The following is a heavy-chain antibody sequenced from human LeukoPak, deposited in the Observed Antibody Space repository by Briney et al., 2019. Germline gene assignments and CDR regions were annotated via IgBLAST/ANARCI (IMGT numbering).Heavy chain of an antibody. J-gene: IGHJ4*02. CDR1: GYTFTGYY. V-gene: IGHV1-2*02. Sequence: ASVKVSCKASGYTFTGYYMHWVRQAPGQGLEWMGWINPNSGGTSNVQRFHGRVTMTGDTSISTAYMELSRLRSDDTAVYYCARGRAGDYFDYWGQGTLVTVSS. CDR2: INPNSGGT. CDR3: ARGRAGDYFDY.